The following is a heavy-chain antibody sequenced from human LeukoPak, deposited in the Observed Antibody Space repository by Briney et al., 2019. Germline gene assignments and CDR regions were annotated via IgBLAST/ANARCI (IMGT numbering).Heavy chain of an antibody. Sequence: GGSLRLSCTASGFTFSSYAMNWVRQAPGKGLEWVSGIGAGGTFTYYADSVKGRFTISRDNSKNTLYLQMNSLRAEDTAVYYCVKDHVGIVSIFDYWGQGTLVTVSS. J-gene: IGHJ4*02. CDR3: VKDHVGIVSIFDY. CDR1: GFTFSSYA. V-gene: IGHV3-23*01. D-gene: IGHD7-27*01. CDR2: IGAGGTFT.